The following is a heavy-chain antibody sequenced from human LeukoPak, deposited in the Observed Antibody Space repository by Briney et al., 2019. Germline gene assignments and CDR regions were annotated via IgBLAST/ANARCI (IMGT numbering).Heavy chain of an antibody. D-gene: IGHD3-10*01. CDR1: GYTFSSHG. CDR2: ISANNGNT. J-gene: IGHJ4*02. Sequence: ASVKVSCKASGYTFSSHGITWVRQAPGQGLEWMGWISANNGNTNYAQKLQGRVTVTTDTSTSIAYMELRSLRSDDTAVYYCAREGTAGRYYFVYWGQGTLVTVSS. V-gene: IGHV1-18*01. CDR3: AREGTAGRYYFVY.